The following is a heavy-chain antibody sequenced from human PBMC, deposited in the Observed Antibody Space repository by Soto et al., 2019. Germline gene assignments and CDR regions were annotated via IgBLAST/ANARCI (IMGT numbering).Heavy chain of an antibody. Sequence: GGSLRLSCAASGFTFSNAWMSWVRQAPGKGLEWVGRIKSKTDGGTTDYAAPVKGRFTISRDDSKNTLYLQMNSLKTEDTAVYYCTTGLYDILTYEYFQHWGQGTLVTVSS. CDR2: IKSKTDGGTT. V-gene: IGHV3-15*01. D-gene: IGHD3-9*01. CDR1: GFTFSNAW. J-gene: IGHJ1*01. CDR3: TTGLYDILTYEYFQH.